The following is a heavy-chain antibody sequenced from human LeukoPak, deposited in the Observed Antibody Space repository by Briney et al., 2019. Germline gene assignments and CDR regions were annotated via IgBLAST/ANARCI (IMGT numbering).Heavy chain of an antibody. Sequence: KPGESLKISCKGSGYSFTSYWIGWVRQMPGKGLEWMGIIYPGDSDTRYSPSFQGQVTISADKSISTAYLQWSSLKASDTAMYYCARHHHWGWAAGDAFDIWGQGTMVTVSS. D-gene: IGHD7-27*01. V-gene: IGHV5-51*01. CDR1: GYSFTSYW. CDR3: ARHHHWGWAAGDAFDI. CDR2: IYPGDSDT. J-gene: IGHJ3*02.